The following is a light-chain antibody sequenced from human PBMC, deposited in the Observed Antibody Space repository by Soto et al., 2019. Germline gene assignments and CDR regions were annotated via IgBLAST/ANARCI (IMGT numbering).Light chain of an antibody. Sequence: EIVLTQSPATLSLSPGERATLSWRASQSVSSYLAWYQQKPGQAPRLLIYDASNRATGIPARFSGSGSGTDFTLTISSLQPEDFADYYCQQRSTWPRTFGQGTKVEIK. CDR1: QSVSSY. J-gene: IGKJ1*01. CDR3: QQRSTWPRT. CDR2: DAS. V-gene: IGKV3-11*01.